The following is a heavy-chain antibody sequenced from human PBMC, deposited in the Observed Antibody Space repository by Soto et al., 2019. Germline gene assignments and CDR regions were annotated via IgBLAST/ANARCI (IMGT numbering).Heavy chain of an antibody. D-gene: IGHD3-3*01. V-gene: IGHV4-61*01. J-gene: IGHJ1*01. Sequence: QVQLQESGPGLVKPSETLALTCTGSGASVSSGSYYWSWIRQPPGKGLEWIGHIYYSGSTSYNPALKSRVPLSVDTSKNQCSLTLTSVTAAYTAVDFCARRIAYYDYVPAWGQGTQVTVYS. CDR1: GASVSSGSYY. CDR3: ARRIAYYDYVPA. CDR2: IYYSGST.